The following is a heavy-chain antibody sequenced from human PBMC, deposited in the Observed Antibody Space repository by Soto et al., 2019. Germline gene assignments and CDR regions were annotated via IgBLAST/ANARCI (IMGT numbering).Heavy chain of an antibody. J-gene: IGHJ6*02. V-gene: IGHV1-18*01. CDR1: GYTFTSYG. D-gene: IGHD5-18*01. CDR3: AMVKYSPPYYYYYGMDV. Sequence: QVPLVQSGAEVKKPGASVKVSCKASGYTFTSYGISWVRQAPGQGLEWMGWISAYNGNTNYAQKLQGRVTMTTDTSTRTAYMELRSLRSDDTAVYYCAMVKYSPPYYYYYGMDVWGQGTTVTVSS. CDR2: ISAYNGNT.